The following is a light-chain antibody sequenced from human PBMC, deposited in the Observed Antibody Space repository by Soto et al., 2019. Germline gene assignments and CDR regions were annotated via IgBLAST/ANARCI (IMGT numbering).Light chain of an antibody. J-gene: IGKJ2*01. CDR3: QQSYSNPRT. Sequence: DIQMAQSPSSLSASVGYRVTITCRPSQSITTYLNWYQQKPGKAPKLLIYAASSLQSGVPSRFSGSGSGTDFTLSISSLQPEDFATYYCQQSYSNPRTFGQGTKLEIK. CDR1: QSITTY. V-gene: IGKV1-39*01. CDR2: AAS.